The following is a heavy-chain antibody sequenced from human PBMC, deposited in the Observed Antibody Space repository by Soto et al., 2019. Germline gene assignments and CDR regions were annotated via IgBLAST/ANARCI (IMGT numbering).Heavy chain of an antibody. CDR3: AGRLRRFSGFDY. J-gene: IGHJ4*02. V-gene: IGHV1-8*01. Sequence: QVQLVQSGAEVKKPGASVKVSCKASGYTFTSYDINWVRQATGQGLEWMGWMNLNSGNTAYAQKFQGRVTLTRDTSISTAYMELSSLRSEDTAVYYCAGRLRRFSGFDYWGQGTLVSVSS. CDR1: GYTFTSYD. CDR2: MNLNSGNT. D-gene: IGHD1-1*01.